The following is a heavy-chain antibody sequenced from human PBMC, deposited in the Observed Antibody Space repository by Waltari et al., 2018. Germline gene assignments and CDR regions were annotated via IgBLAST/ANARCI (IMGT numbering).Heavy chain of an antibody. D-gene: IGHD4-4*01. CDR1: GFTLSNYG. CDR2: ISGSGSNA. J-gene: IGHJ2*01. Sequence: EEQLVESGGGLVQHGGSLRLSCAASGFTLSNYGIHWVRQVPGQGQVGVSRISGSGSNANYADSVRGRFTISRDNAKNTAYLQMNSLTVEDTAVYYCAKYSSSSGGADWYFDLWGRGSLLTVSS. V-gene: IGHV3-74*01. CDR3: AKYSSSSGGADWYFDL.